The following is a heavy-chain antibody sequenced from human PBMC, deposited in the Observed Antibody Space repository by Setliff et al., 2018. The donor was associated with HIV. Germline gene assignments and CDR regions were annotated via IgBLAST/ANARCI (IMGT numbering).Heavy chain of an antibody. V-gene: IGHV4-61*09. Sequence: SETLSLTCSVSGGSINRGNYYWTWIRQSAGKGLEWIGHIHITGNTDYNPSLKSRVTISLDTARNRFSLGLTSVTAADTAVYYCATLPWGFGGSRAFEIWGQGTTVTVSS. CDR3: ATLPWGFGGSRAFEI. J-gene: IGHJ3*02. CDR1: GGSINRGNYY. D-gene: IGHD3-10*01. CDR2: IHITGNT.